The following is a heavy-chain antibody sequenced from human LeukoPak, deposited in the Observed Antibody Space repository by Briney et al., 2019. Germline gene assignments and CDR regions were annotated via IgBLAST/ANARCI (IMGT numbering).Heavy chain of an antibody. V-gene: IGHV3-53*01. CDR1: GLTLRSNY. D-gene: IGHD4-17*01. J-gene: IGHJ3*02. CDR3: ALYHSSYKDYEAAFDI. Sequence: PGGSLRLSCAASGLTLRSNYMSWVRQAPEKGLEWVSVIYTDGSTYYADSVKDRFSISRDTSKNTVSLQMNSLRAEDTAVYYCALYHSSYKDYEAAFDIWGQGTMVIVSS. CDR2: IYTDGST.